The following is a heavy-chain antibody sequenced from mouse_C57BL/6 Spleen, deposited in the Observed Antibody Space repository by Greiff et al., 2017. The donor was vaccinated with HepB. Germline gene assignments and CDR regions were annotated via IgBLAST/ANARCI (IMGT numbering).Heavy chain of an antibody. Sequence: EVKVVESGGGLVQPKGSLKLSCAASGFSFNTYAMNWVRQAPGKGLEWVARIRSKSNNYATYYADSVKDRFTISRDDSESMLYLQMNNLKTEDTAMYYCVRQGGNYFDYWGQGTTLTVSS. CDR2: IRSKSNNYAT. CDR1: GFSFNTYA. V-gene: IGHV10-1*01. J-gene: IGHJ2*01. CDR3: VRQGGNYFDY.